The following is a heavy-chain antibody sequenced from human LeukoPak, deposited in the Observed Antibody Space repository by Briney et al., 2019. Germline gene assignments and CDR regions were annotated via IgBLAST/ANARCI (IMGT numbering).Heavy chain of an antibody. J-gene: IGHJ4*02. Sequence: ASVKVSCKASGFTFTKYAIHWVRQAPGQRLEWMGWTNAGTGNTIYSQKFQGRVTMTRDTSTNTAYMELSSLRSEDTAVYYCAREAYCGADCYKYFDYWGQGTLVTVSS. CDR3: AREAYCGADCYKYFDY. V-gene: IGHV1-3*01. CDR1: GFTFTKYA. D-gene: IGHD2-21*02. CDR2: TNAGTGNT.